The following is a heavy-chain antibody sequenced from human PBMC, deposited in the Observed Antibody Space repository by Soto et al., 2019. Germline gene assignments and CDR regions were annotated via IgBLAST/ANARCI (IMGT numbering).Heavy chain of an antibody. CDR3: SRDRAEAGTYYYGMDV. V-gene: IGHV6-1*01. Sequence: SQTLSLTCAISGDSVSRNSGTWNWLRQSPSRGLEWLGRTYYRSKWFSDYAVSVKGRITINPDTSKNQFSLQLNSVTPEDTAVYYCSRDRAEAGTYYYGMDVWGQGTTVTVSS. J-gene: IGHJ6*02. CDR1: GDSVSRNSGT. D-gene: IGHD6-19*01. CDR2: TYYRSKWFS.